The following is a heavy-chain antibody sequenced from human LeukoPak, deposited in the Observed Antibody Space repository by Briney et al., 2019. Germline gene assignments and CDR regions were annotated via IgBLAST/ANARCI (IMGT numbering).Heavy chain of an antibody. CDR2: ISGSGGST. CDR3: AKDPGKYYYGSGSYSPF. CDR1: GFTFSSYA. V-gene: IGHV3-23*01. Sequence: GGSLRLSCAASGFTFSSYAMSWVRQAPGKGLEWVSAISGSGGSTYYADSVKGRFTISRDNSKNTLYLQMNSLRAEDTAVYYCAKDPGKYYYGSGSYSPFGGQGTLVTVPS. J-gene: IGHJ4*02. D-gene: IGHD3-10*01.